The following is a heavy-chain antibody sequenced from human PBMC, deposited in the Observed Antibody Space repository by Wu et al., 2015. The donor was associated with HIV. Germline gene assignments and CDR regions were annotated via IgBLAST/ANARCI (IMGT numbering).Heavy chain of an antibody. Sequence: QVQLVQSGAEVKKPGSSVKVSCKASGGTFSSYAISWVRQAPGQGLEWMGWISAYNGNTNYAQKLQGRVTITTDESTSTAYMELSSLRSEDTAVYYCARGGGILVVVTAVMSFDIVGTKGQVVHRLF. CDR3: ARGGGILVVVTAVMSFDI. CDR2: ISAYNGNT. CDR1: GGTFSSYA. D-gene: IGHD2-21*02. J-gene: IGHJ3*02. V-gene: IGHV1-69*05.